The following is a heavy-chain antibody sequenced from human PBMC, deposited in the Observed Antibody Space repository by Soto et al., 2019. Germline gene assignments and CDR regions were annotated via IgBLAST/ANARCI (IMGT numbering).Heavy chain of an antibody. J-gene: IGHJ4*02. D-gene: IGHD2-2*01. CDR3: ANSGYCSSTSCLWEFDY. Sequence: GASVKVSCKASGYTFTNYGISWVRQAPGQGLEWMGWISAYNGNTNYAQKLQGRVTMTTDTSTSTAYMELRSLRSDDTAVYYCANSGYCSSTSCLWEFDYWGQGTLVTVSS. V-gene: IGHV1-18*01. CDR1: GYTFTNYG. CDR2: ISAYNGNT.